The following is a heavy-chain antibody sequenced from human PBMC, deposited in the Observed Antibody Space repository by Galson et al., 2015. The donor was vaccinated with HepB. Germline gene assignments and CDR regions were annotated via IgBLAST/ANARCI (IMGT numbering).Heavy chain of an antibody. CDR2: ISSSSSTI. J-gene: IGHJ6*03. CDR1: GFTFSSYS. CDR3: ARIITMVQGVIKHYYYYMDV. Sequence: SLRLSCAASGFTFSSYSMNWVRQAPGKGLEWVSYISSSSSTIYYADSVKGRFTISRDNAKNSLYLQMNSLRAEDTAVYYCARIITMVQGVIKHYYYYMDVWGKGTTVTVSS. V-gene: IGHV3-48*01. D-gene: IGHD3-10*01.